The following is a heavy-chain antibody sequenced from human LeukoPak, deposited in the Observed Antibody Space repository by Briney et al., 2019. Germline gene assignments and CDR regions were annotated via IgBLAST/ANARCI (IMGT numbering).Heavy chain of an antibody. J-gene: IGHJ4*02. CDR1: GYTFTSYY. D-gene: IGHD1-26*01. CDR3: ARDPPLASSGSYYAAYYFDY. Sequence: ASVTVSCKASGYTFTSYYMHWVRQAPGQGLEWMGIINPSGGSTTYAQKFQGRVTMTRDTSTSTVYMELSSLRSEDTALYYCARDPPLASSGSYYAAYYFDYWGQGTLVTVSS. CDR2: INPSGGST. V-gene: IGHV1-46*01.